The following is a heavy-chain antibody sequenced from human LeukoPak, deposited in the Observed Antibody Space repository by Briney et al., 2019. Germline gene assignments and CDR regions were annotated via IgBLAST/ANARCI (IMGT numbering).Heavy chain of an antibody. D-gene: IGHD6-13*01. CDR2: ISYDGSNK. CDR1: GFTFSSYA. Sequence: GGSLRLSCAASGFTFSSYAMHWVRQAPGKGLEWVAVISYDGSNKYYADSVKGRFTISRDDSKNTLYLQMNALRAADTAVYYCARDSTYSSSWYVGVGPFNFDYWGQGTLVTVSS. CDR3: ARDSTYSSSWYVGVGPFNFDY. J-gene: IGHJ4*02. V-gene: IGHV3-30*14.